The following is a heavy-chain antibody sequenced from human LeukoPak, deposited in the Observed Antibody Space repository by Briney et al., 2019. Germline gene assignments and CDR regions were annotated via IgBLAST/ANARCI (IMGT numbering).Heavy chain of an antibody. V-gene: IGHV3-7*01. CDR2: IKQDGSEK. Sequence: GGSLRLSCAASGFTFSTYWMSWVRQAPGKGLEWVANIKQDGSEKYYVDSVKGRFTISRDNAKNSLYLQMNTLRPEDTAVYYCARGRSLYDFWSGYGVDVWGKGTTVTVSS. D-gene: IGHD3-3*01. CDR1: GFTFSTYW. J-gene: IGHJ6*04. CDR3: ARGRSLYDFWSGYGVDV.